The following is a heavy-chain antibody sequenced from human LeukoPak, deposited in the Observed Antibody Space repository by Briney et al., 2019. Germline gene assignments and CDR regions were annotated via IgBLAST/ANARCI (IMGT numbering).Heavy chain of an antibody. CDR1: GITLSNYG. CDR3: AKRGVVIRVILVGFHKEAYYFDS. V-gene: IGHV3-23*01. J-gene: IGHJ4*02. D-gene: IGHD2-21*01. Sequence: PGGSLRLSCAVSGITLSNYGMSWVRQAPGKGLEWVAGIGGSGGGTNYADSVRGRFIIYRDNSKNILFLQMNSLTAEDTAMYFCAKRGVVIRVILVGFHKEAYYFDSWGQGALVTVSS. CDR2: IGGSGGGT.